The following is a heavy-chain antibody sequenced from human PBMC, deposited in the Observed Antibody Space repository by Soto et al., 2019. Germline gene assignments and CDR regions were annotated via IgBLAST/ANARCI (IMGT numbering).Heavy chain of an antibody. D-gene: IGHD5-18*01. J-gene: IGHJ4*02. V-gene: IGHV4-59*01. CDR2: IYYSGST. Sequence: PSETLSLTCTVSGGSISSYYWNWIRQPPGKGLEWIGYIYYSGSTNYNPSLKSRVTISVDTSKNQFSLKLSSVTAADTAVYYCAREIPKYSYGEGTFDYWGQGTLVTVSS. CDR1: GGSISSYY. CDR3: AREIPKYSYGEGTFDY.